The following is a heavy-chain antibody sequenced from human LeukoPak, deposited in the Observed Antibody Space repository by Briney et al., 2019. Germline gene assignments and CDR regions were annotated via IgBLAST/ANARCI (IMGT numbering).Heavy chain of an antibody. V-gene: IGHV4-4*07. CDR2: IYTSGST. D-gene: IGHD3-9*01. J-gene: IGHJ5*02. CDR3: ARGFYDILTGNNRFDP. Sequence: SETLSLTCTVSGGSISSYYWSWIRQPAGKGLEWIGRIYTSGSTNYNPSLKSRVTMSVDTSKNQFSLKLSSVTAADTAVYYCARGFYDILTGNNRFDPWGQGTLVTVSS. CDR1: GGSISSYY.